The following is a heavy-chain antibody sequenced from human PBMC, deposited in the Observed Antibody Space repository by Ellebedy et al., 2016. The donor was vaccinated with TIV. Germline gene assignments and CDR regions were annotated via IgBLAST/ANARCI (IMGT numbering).Heavy chain of an antibody. CDR1: GYTFSRYD. D-gene: IGHD4-17*01. V-gene: IGHV1-8*01. CDR3: ATDRRTTMTPRFDP. CDR2: MNPKSGNT. Sequence: AASVKVSCKASGYTFSRYDINWVRQDTGQGLEGMGWMNPKSGNTGYAPKFQGRVIMTSNSAINPAYLELSALRSEDTAMYYCATDRRTTMTPRFDPWGQGTLVTDSS. J-gene: IGHJ5*02.